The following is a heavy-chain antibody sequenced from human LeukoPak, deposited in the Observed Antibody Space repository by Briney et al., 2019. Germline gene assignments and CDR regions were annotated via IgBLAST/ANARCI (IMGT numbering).Heavy chain of an antibody. D-gene: IGHD2-2*01. V-gene: IGHV3-21*01. J-gene: IGHJ4*02. CDR2: ISSSSSYI. Sequence: PGGSLRLSCAASGFTFSSYSMNWVRQAPGKGLEWLSSISSSSSYIYYADSVKGRFTISRDNAKNSLYLQMNSLRAEDTAVYYCARGYCSSTSCRPFDYWGQGTLVTVSS. CDR3: ARGYCSSTSCRPFDY. CDR1: GFTFSSYS.